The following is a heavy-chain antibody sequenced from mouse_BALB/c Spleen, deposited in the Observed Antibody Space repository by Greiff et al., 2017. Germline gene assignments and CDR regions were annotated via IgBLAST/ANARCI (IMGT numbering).Heavy chain of an antibody. J-gene: IGHJ2*01. D-gene: IGHD1-1*01. Sequence: EVKLMESGPELVKPGASVKMSCKASGYTFTSYVMHWVKQKPGQGLEWIGYINPYNDGTKYNEKFKGKATLTSDKSSSTAYMELSSLTSEDSAVYYCARGSLITTVVEGTYFDYWGQGTTLTVSS. CDR3: ARGSLITTVVEGTYFDY. CDR2: INPYNDGT. V-gene: IGHV1-14*01. CDR1: GYTFTSYV.